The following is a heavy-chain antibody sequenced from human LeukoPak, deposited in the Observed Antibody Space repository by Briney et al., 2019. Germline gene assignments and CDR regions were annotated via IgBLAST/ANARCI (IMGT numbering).Heavy chain of an antibody. CDR2: IIPIFGTA. V-gene: IGHV1-69*01. J-gene: IGHJ6*03. Sequence: SVKVSCKASGGTFSSYAISWVRQAPGQGLEWMGGIIPIFGTANYAQKFQGRVTITADESTSTAYMELSSLRSEDTAVYYCASVEVIVGATLCYYYYMDVWGKGTTVTVSS. CDR3: ASVEVIVGATLCYYYYMDV. CDR1: GGTFSSYA. D-gene: IGHD1-26*01.